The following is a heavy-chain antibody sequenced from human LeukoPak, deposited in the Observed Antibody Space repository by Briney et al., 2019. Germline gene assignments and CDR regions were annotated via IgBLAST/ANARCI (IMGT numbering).Heavy chain of an antibody. CDR1: GYTFTSYY. J-gene: IGHJ3*02. CDR2: INPNSGGT. V-gene: IGHV1-2*06. CDR3: ATLEPYVGKDAFDI. D-gene: IGHD1-26*01. Sequence: ASVKVSCKASGYTFTSYYMHWVRQAPGQGLEWMGRINPNSGGTNYAQKFQGRVTMTRDTSISTAYMELSRLRSDDTAVYYCATLEPYVGKDAFDIWGQGTMVTVSS.